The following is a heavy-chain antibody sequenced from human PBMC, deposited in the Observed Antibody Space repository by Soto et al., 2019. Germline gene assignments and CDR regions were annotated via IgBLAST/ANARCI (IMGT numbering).Heavy chain of an antibody. V-gene: IGHV1-46*01. D-gene: IGHD4-17*01. CDR2: INPSTLVT. CDR3: ARNGKRYGYSVSAY. J-gene: IGHJ4*02. Sequence: VHHSHEKGPEWVGVINPSTLVTSYAQKFQGRVTMTRDTSTSTVYMELNSLISEDTAVYYCARNGKRYGYSVSAYWGKRT.